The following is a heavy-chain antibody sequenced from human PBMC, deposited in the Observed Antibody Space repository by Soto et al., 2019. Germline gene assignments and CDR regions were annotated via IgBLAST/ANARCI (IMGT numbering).Heavy chain of an antibody. CDR3: ARDDLGTQWLAGRNWFDP. V-gene: IGHV1-46*01. CDR2: INPSGGST. CDR1: GYTFTSYY. D-gene: IGHD6-19*01. J-gene: IGHJ5*02. Sequence: QVQLVQSGAEVKKPGASVKVSCKASGYTFTSYYMHWVRQAPGQGLEWMGIINPSGGSTSCAQKFQGRVTMTRDTSTSTVYMELSSLRSEDTAVYYCARDDLGTQWLAGRNWFDPWGQGTLVTVSS.